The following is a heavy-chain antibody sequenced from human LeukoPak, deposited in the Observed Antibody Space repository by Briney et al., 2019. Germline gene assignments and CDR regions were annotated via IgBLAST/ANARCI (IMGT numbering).Heavy chain of an antibody. J-gene: IGHJ3*02. D-gene: IGHD5-18*01. Sequence: GGSLRLSCAASGFTFSSYWMHWVRQAPGKGLVWVSCINSDGSSTTYADSVKGRFTISRDNAKNTLYLQMNSLRAEDTAVYYCATALDTAMAYDAFNIWGQGTMVTVSS. CDR1: GFTFSSYW. CDR2: INSDGSST. V-gene: IGHV3-74*01. CDR3: ATALDTAMAYDAFNI.